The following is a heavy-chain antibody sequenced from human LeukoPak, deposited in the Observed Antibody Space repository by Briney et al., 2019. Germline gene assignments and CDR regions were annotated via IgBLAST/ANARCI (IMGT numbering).Heavy chain of an antibody. V-gene: IGHV1-24*01. CDR3: APLDFWVPST. CDR1: GYTLNELS. Sequence: ASVKVSCKVSGYTLNELSIHWVRQAAGKGLEWMGGLDPKYGETVYAQKFQGRVTMAEDTSTDTAYMELSSLRSEDTAVYYCAPLDFWVPSTWGQGTLVTVSS. J-gene: IGHJ5*02. CDR2: LDPKYGET. D-gene: IGHD3-3*01.